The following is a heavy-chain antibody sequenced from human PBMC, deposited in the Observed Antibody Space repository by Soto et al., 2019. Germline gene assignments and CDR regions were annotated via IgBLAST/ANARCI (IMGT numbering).Heavy chain of an antibody. J-gene: IGHJ3*02. CDR3: ARDSRAATDAFDI. CDR1: GFTFSSYS. V-gene: IGHV3-21*01. D-gene: IGHD2-15*01. Sequence: EVQLVESGGGLVKPGGSLRLSCAASGFTFSSYSMNWVRQAPGKGLEWVSSISSSSSYIYYADSVKGRFTISRDNAKNSLYLQMNSLRAEDTAVYSCARDSRAATDAFDIWGQGTMVTVSS. CDR2: ISSSSSYI.